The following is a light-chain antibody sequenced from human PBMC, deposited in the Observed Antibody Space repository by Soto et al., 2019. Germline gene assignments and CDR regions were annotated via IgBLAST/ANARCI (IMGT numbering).Light chain of an antibody. CDR1: QSVSSY. CDR2: DAS. V-gene: IGKV3-11*01. J-gene: IGKJ3*01. Sequence: EKVMKLSPATLSLYPGEGATLSCRASQSVSSYLAWYQQKPGQAPRLLIYDASNRATGIPARFSGSGSGTDFTLTISSLEPEDFAVYYCQQRSNWPRTFGPGTKVDIK. CDR3: QQRSNWPRT.